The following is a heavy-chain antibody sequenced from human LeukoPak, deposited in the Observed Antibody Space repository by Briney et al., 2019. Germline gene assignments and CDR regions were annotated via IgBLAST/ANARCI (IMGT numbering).Heavy chain of an antibody. D-gene: IGHD6-19*01. Sequence: GGSLRLSCAASRFTFSSYGMHWVRQAPGKGLEGVAIISYDGSNEYYADSVKGRFTISRDNSKNTLYLQMNSLRAEDTAVYYCAKARTPYSGWYYFDYWGQGTLVTVSS. CDR2: ISYDGSNE. CDR1: RFTFSSYG. V-gene: IGHV3-30*18. J-gene: IGHJ4*02. CDR3: AKARTPYSGWYYFDY.